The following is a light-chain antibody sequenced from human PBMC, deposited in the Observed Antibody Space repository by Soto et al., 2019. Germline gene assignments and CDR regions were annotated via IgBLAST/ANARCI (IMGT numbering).Light chain of an antibody. CDR1: QSISNY. V-gene: IGKV1-39*01. Sequence: DMEMTQSPSSLSASVGDRVTITCPASQSISNYLNWYQHKPGKVPKLLIYAASSLQSGVPTRFSGSGSGTHFTLTINSLQPEDFATYYCQQSYGTPLTFGGGTKIEIK. J-gene: IGKJ4*01. CDR3: QQSYGTPLT. CDR2: AAS.